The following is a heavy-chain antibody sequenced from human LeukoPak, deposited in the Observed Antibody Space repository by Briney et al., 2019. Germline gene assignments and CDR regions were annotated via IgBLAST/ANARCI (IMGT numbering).Heavy chain of an antibody. CDR3: ARDYYGSGRGGFDP. V-gene: IGHV3-66*01. CDR2: IYSGGST. CDR1: GFTFSSYA. D-gene: IGHD3-10*01. J-gene: IGHJ5*02. Sequence: GGSLRLSCAASGFTFSSYAMSWVRQAPGKGLEWVSVIYSGGSTYYADSVKGRFTISRDNSKNTLYLQMNSLRAEDTAVYYCARDYYGSGRGGFDPWGQGTLVTVSS.